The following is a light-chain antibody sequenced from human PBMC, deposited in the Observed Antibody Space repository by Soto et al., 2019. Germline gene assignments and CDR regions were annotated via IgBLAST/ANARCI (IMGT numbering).Light chain of an antibody. CDR1: SSDVGSFDS. CDR3: SSFTTSSTLV. Sequence: QSVLTQPPSASWSPGQSVAISCTGTSSDVGSFDSVAWYQHNPGKAPKLMIYDVSNRPSGVSSRFSGSKSGNTASLSISGLQTEDEANYYRSSFTTSSTLVFGTGTKVTVL. CDR2: DVS. J-gene: IGLJ1*01. V-gene: IGLV2-14*01.